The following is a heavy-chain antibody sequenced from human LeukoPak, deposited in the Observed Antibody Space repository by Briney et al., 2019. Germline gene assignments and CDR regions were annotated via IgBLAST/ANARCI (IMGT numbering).Heavy chain of an antibody. Sequence: ASVKVSCKASGYIFTSYYVHWVRQAPGQGLEWMGIINPSGGSTSYAQKFQGRVTMTRDTSTSTVYMELSSLRSEDTAVYYCARDRGYYGSGSYYRGSTPWFDPWGQGTLVTVSS. D-gene: IGHD3-10*01. CDR2: INPSGGST. J-gene: IGHJ5*02. CDR1: GYIFTSYY. V-gene: IGHV1-46*01. CDR3: ARDRGYYGSGSYYRGSTPWFDP.